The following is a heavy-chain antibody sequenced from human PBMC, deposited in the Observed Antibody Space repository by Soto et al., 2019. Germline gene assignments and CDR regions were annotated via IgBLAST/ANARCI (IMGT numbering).Heavy chain of an antibody. CDR1: GFTFSIYG. V-gene: IGHV1-18*04. CDR3: ARDPSTSSGGHNTFDY. J-gene: IGHJ4*02. CDR2: ISAYNGDT. Sequence: QVQLVQSGPEVKKPGASVKVSCKASGFTFSIYGFSWVRQAPGQGLEWLGWISAYNGDTHYAQKFQGRITMTTDTSTSTAYMELRSRRSDDTAVYYCARDPSTSSGGHNTFDYWGQGTLGTVAS. D-gene: IGHD6-19*01.